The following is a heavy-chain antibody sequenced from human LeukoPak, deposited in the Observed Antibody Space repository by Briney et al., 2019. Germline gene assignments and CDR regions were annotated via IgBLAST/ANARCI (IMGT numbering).Heavy chain of an antibody. CDR1: VFTFSSYS. D-gene: IGHD2-2*01. Sequence: GGSLRLSCAASVFTFSSYSMNWVGQAPGKGLEWVSSISSSSSYIYYADSVKGRFTISRDNAKNSLYLQMNSLRAEDTAVYYCAISCSSTSCERWHAFDIWGQGTMVTVSS. CDR2: ISSSSSYI. CDR3: AISCSSTSCERWHAFDI. J-gene: IGHJ3*02. V-gene: IGHV3-21*01.